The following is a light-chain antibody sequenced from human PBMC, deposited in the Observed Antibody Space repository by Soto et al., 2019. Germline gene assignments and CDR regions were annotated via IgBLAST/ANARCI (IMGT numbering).Light chain of an antibody. CDR3: ETWDRSLSVGV. J-gene: IGLJ2*01. V-gene: IGLV1-51*01. CDR2: DND. Sequence: QSVLTQPPSVSAAPGQKVTISCSGSSSNIGNNYVFWYQQLPGTAPKLLIYDNDKRPSGIPDRFSGSKSGTSATLGITGLQTGDEADYYCETWDRSLSVGVCGGGTKVTVL. CDR1: SSNIGNNY.